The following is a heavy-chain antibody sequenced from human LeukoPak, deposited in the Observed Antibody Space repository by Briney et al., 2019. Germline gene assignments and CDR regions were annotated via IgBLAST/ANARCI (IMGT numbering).Heavy chain of an antibody. CDR3: AREGTHYYYYMDV. CDR1: GYTFTDYY. V-gene: IGHV1-2*02. Sequence: ASVKVSCKASGYTFTDYYMHWVRQAPGQGLEWMGWINPNSGGTNYAQKFQGRVTMTRDTSISTAYMELSRLRSDDTAVYYCAREGTHYYYYMDVWGKGTTVTVSS. J-gene: IGHJ6*03. CDR2: INPNSGGT.